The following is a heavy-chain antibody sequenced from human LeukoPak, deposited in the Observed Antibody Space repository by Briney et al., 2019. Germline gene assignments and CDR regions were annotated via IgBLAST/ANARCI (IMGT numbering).Heavy chain of an antibody. CDR1: GYTFNAYY. V-gene: IGHV1-2*02. CDR2: IHPNSGET. D-gene: IGHD7-27*01. CDR3: ATSKAAGDRAFDI. J-gene: IGHJ3*02. Sequence: ASVKVSCKASGYTFNAYYMHWVRQAPGQGLEWMGWIHPNSGETNYAQKFQGRVTMTRDTSINTAYMELGRLTSDDTAVYYCATSKAAGDRAFDIWGQGTMVTVSS.